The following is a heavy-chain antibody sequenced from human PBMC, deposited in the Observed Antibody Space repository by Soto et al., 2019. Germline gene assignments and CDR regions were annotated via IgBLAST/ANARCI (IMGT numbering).Heavy chain of an antibody. J-gene: IGHJ4*02. D-gene: IGHD6-19*01. CDR3: ARTLIYTSGWYDY. Sequence: GGSLRLSCAASGFTFSSYAMSWVRQAPGKGLEWVSAISGSGGSTYYADSVKGRFTISRDNSKNTLYLQMNSLRADDTAVYYCARTLIYTSGWYDYWGQGTLVTVSS. CDR2: ISGSGGST. V-gene: IGHV3-23*01. CDR1: GFTFSSYA.